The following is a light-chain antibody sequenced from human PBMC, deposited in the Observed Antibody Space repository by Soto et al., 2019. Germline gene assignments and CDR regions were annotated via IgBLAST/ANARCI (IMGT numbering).Light chain of an antibody. Sequence: EIVLTQSPATLSLSPGDRATLSCGASQTFSSSYLAWYQQKPGLAPRLLIFDASSRATGIPDRFSGSGSGTDFTLTISRLEPEDFAVYYCQQYGSSPRTFGQGTKVDI. V-gene: IGKV3D-20*01. CDR1: QTFSSSY. CDR2: DAS. CDR3: QQYGSSPRT. J-gene: IGKJ1*01.